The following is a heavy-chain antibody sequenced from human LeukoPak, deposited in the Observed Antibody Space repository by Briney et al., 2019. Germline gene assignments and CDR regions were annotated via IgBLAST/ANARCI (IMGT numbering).Heavy chain of an antibody. Sequence: PGGSLRLSCAASGFTFSAYGMHWVRQAPGMGLEWVAVISYDGSNKYYADSVKGRFTISRDNSKNTVYLQMNSLRVEDTAVYSCAREEIRSWFDPWGQGTLVTVSS. CDR2: ISYDGSNK. CDR3: AREEIRSWFDP. CDR1: GFTFSAYG. J-gene: IGHJ5*02. V-gene: IGHV3-30*03. D-gene: IGHD5-24*01.